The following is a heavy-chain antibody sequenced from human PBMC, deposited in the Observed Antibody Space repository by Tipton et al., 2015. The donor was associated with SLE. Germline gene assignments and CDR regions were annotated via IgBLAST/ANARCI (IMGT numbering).Heavy chain of an antibody. V-gene: IGHV4-59*01. CDR2: IYYPGST. Sequence: LRLSCTVSGGSISTYYWSWIRQSPGKGLEWVGYIYYPGSTSYNPSLKSRVTISLDTSKNQFSLKMSSVTAADTAVYFCARDKYSSSTGVFDIWGQGTMVTVSS. J-gene: IGHJ3*02. CDR3: ARDKYSSSTGVFDI. CDR1: GGSISTYY. D-gene: IGHD6-6*01.